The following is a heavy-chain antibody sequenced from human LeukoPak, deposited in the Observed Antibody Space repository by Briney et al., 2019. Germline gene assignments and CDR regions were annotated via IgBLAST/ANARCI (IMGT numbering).Heavy chain of an antibody. CDR2: ISGSGGST. V-gene: IGHV3-23*01. CDR3: AKQLHNKGFCTNGVCYEQWPNDY. J-gene: IGHJ4*02. Sequence: PGGSLRLSCAASGFTFSNYAMHWVRQAPGKGLEWVSGISGSGGSTYYADSVKGRFTISRDNSKNTLYLQTNSLRAEDTAVYYCAKQLHNKGFCTNGVCYEQWPNDYWGQGTLVTVSS. CDR1: GFTFSNYA. D-gene: IGHD2-8*01.